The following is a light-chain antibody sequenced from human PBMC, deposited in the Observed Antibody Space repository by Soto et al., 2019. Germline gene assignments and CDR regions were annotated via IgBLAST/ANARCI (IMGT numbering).Light chain of an antibody. CDR1: QTIGNY. CDR2: GAS. J-gene: IGKJ2*01. Sequence: DIQMTQSPSSLSASVGDRVTITCRASQTIGNYLNWYQQKPGKAPNLLIYGASSLQSGVPSRFSGSGSGTDFSLTISSLQPEDFATYYCHQSYSVPYTFGQGTKLQIK. CDR3: HQSYSVPYT. V-gene: IGKV1-39*01.